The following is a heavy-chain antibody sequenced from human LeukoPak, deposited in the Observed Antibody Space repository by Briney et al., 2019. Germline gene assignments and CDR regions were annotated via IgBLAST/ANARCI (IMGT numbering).Heavy chain of an antibody. CDR1: GYTFTGYY. D-gene: IGHD2-2*02. J-gene: IGHJ5*02. CDR3: ARDVDCSSTSCYMPWFDP. V-gene: IGHV1-2*02. CDR2: INPNSGGT. Sequence: ASVKVSCKASGYTFTGYYMHWVRQAPGQGLEWMGWINPNSGGTNYAQKFQGRVTMTRDTSISTAYMELSRPRSDDTAVYYCARDVDCSSTSCYMPWFDPWGQGTLVTVSS.